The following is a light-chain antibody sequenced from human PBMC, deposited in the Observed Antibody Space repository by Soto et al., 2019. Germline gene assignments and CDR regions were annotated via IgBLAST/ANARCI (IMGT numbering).Light chain of an antibody. V-gene: IGKV2-28*01. J-gene: IGKJ1*01. CDR2: XGS. Sequence: DIVMTQSPLSLPVIPGEPASISCRASQSLLHSKGYKXLXXXXXKXXXSXQLXXXXGSNRTSGVPDRFSGGGSGTDFTLKISRVEAEDVGVYYCMQALQTPWTFGQGTKVDIK. CDR3: MQALQTPWT. CDR1: QSLLHSKGYKX.